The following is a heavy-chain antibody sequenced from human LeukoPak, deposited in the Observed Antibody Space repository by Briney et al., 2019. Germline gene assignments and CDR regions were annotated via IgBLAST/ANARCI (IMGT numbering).Heavy chain of an antibody. CDR1: GGSFSGYY. J-gene: IGHJ4*02. CDR3: ARCVLRYFVEEKNVRYYFDY. Sequence: SETLSLTCAVYGGSFSGYYWSWLRQPPGKGLEWIGEINHSGSTNYTPSLTSRVTISVETSQNQFSLTLSSVTAADAAVYYCARCVLRYFVEEKNVRYYFDYWGQGTLVTVSS. V-gene: IGHV4-34*01. D-gene: IGHD3-9*01. CDR2: INHSGST.